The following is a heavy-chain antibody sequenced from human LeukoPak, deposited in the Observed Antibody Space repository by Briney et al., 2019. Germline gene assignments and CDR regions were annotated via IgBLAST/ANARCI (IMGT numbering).Heavy chain of an antibody. D-gene: IGHD3-10*01. CDR2: IIPIFGTA. J-gene: IGHJ4*02. CDR1: GGTFSSYA. CDR3: AEGVRGVGYYFDY. Sequence: SVKVSCKASGGTFSSYAISWVRQAPGQGLEWMGGIIPIFGTANYAQKFQGRVTITADESTSTAYMELSSLRSEDTAVYYCAEGVRGVGYYFDYWGQGTLVTVSS. V-gene: IGHV1-69*01.